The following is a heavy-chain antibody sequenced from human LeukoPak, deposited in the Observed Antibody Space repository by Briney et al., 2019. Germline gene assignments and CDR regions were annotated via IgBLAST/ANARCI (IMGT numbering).Heavy chain of an antibody. Sequence: EASVKVSCKASGGTFSSYAISWVRQAPGQGLEWMGGIIPIFGTANYAQKFQGRVTITADESTSTAYMELSSLRSEDTAVYYCARDTNIIYSYGYYYYYGMDVWGQGTTVTVSS. V-gene: IGHV1-69*13. CDR2: IIPIFGTA. CDR3: ARDTNIIYSYGYYYYYGMDV. CDR1: GGTFSSYA. J-gene: IGHJ6*02. D-gene: IGHD5-18*01.